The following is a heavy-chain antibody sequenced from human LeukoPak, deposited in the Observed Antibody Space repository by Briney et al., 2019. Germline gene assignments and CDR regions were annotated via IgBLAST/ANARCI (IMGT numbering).Heavy chain of an antibody. Sequence: ASVKVSCKASGYTFTGYHIHWVRQAPGQGLEWMGWINPNSGDTNYAQKFQGEVTMTRDTSISTAYMELSRLRSDDTAVYYCARGVTGIYYYYYMDVWGKGTTVTVSS. CDR2: INPNSGDT. D-gene: IGHD3-10*01. J-gene: IGHJ6*03. V-gene: IGHV1-2*02. CDR3: ARGVTGIYYYYYMDV. CDR1: GYTFTGYH.